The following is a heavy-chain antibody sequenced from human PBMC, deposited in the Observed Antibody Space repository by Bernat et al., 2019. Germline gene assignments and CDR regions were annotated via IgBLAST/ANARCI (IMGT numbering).Heavy chain of an antibody. V-gene: IGHV3-66*01. CDR2: IYSGGST. Sequence: EVQLVESGGGLVQPGGSLRLSCAASGFTVSSNYMSGVRQAPGKGREWVSVIYSGGSTYYADSVKGRFTISRDNSKNTLYLQMNSLRAEDTAVYYCASDATPYSSSSDNWFDPWGQGTLVTVSS. CDR3: ASDATPYSSSSDNWFDP. CDR1: GFTVSSNY. J-gene: IGHJ5*02. D-gene: IGHD6-6*01.